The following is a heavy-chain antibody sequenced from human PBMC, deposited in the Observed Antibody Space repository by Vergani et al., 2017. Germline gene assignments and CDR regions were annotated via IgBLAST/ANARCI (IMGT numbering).Heavy chain of an antibody. J-gene: IGHJ3*02. Sequence: QVQLQESGPGLVKPSETLTLTCDVSDSSIMTNPYWGWFRQSPGKGLEWIGCIHHSGDTHYNPSLKSRVTISVDTSKNQFSLKLSSVTAADTAVYYCARKATVTTGGAFDIWGQGTMVTVSS. V-gene: IGHV4-38-2*01. CDR1: DSSIMTNPY. CDR3: ARKATVTTGGAFDI. D-gene: IGHD4-17*01. CDR2: IHHSGDT.